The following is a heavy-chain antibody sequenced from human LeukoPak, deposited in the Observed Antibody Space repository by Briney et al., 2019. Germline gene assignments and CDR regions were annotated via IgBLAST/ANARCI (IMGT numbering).Heavy chain of an antibody. V-gene: IGHV4-38-2*02. Sequence: SETLSLTCTVSGYSISSGYYWGWIRQPPGKGLEWIGNIFYSGSTSYNPSLKSRVTISVDLSKNQFSLRLNSVTAADTAVYYCARDPSAFYYDDSGYYYREYYFDSWGQGTLVTVSS. CDR2: IFYSGST. J-gene: IGHJ4*02. CDR1: GYSISSGYY. CDR3: ARDPSAFYYDDSGYYYREYYFDS. D-gene: IGHD3-22*01.